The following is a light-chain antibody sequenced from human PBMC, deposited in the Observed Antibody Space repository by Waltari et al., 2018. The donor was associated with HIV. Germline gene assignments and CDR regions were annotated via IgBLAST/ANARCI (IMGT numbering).Light chain of an antibody. CDR1: QSVSSN. CDR2: DAS. CDR3: QQYNNWQGT. V-gene: IGKV3-15*01. J-gene: IGKJ2*02. Sequence: IVMTQSPATLSLSPGERASLSCRASQSVSSNLAWYQQKLGQAPRLLIYDASTRATGIPVRFSGSGSGTEFTLTISSLQSEDFAVYYCQQYNNWQGTFGQGTKVEVK.